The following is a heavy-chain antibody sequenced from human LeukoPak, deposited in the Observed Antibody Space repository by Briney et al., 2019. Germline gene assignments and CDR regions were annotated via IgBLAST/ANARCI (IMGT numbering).Heavy chain of an antibody. J-gene: IGHJ4*02. Sequence: SETLSLTCAVYGGSFSGYYWSWIRQPPGKGLEWIGEINHSGSINYNPSLKSRVTISVDTSKNQFSLKLSSVTAADTAVYYCARVSGSGSYHVDYWGQGTLVTVSS. CDR1: GGSFSGYY. CDR2: INHSGSI. CDR3: ARVSGSGSYHVDY. D-gene: IGHD1-26*01. V-gene: IGHV4-34*01.